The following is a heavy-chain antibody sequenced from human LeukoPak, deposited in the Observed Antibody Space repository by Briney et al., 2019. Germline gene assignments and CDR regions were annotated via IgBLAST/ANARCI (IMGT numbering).Heavy chain of an antibody. V-gene: IGHV4-34*01. Sequence: SETLSLTCAVYGGSFGGYYWSWIRQPPGKGLEWIGEINHSGSTNYNPSLKSRVTISVDTSKNQFSLKLSSVTAADTAVYYCARDDLGGHFDYWGQGTLVTVSS. CDR1: GGSFGGYY. CDR2: INHSGST. CDR3: ARDDLGGHFDY. J-gene: IGHJ4*02. D-gene: IGHD1-1*01.